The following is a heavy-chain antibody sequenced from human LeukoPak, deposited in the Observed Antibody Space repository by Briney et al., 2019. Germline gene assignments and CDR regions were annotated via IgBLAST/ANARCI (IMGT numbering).Heavy chain of an antibody. CDR3: ARGTSRSPYYYGMDV. CDR1: GFTFTSYD. D-gene: IGHD2-2*01. Sequence: ASVKVSCKASGFTFTSYDINWVRQASGQGLEWMGWMNPNNGNTGYAQKFQGRVTMTRDTSISTAYMELRDLRSEDTAVYYCARGTSRSPYYYGMDVWGQGTTVTVSS. J-gene: IGHJ6*02. V-gene: IGHV1-8*01. CDR2: MNPNNGNT.